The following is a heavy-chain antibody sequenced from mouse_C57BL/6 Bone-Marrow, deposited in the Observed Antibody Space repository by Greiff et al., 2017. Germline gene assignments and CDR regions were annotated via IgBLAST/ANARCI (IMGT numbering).Heavy chain of an antibody. CDR3: GRRPWFAY. CDR2: IDPGSGNT. V-gene: IGHV1-81*01. Sequence: QVQLKQSGAELARPGASVKLSCKASGYTFTSYGISWVKQRTGQGLEWIGEIDPGSGNTYYNEKFKGKATLTADKSSSTAYMELRSLTSEDSAVYFCGRRPWFAYWGQGTLVTVSA. CDR1: GYTFTSYG. J-gene: IGHJ3*01.